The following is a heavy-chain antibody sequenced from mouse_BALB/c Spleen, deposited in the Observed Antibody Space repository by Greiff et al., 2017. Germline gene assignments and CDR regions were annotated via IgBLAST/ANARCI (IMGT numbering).Heavy chain of an antibody. Sequence: EVKLVESGGGLVQPGGSRKLSCAASGFTFSSFGMHWVRQAPEKGLEWVAYISSGSSTIYYADTVKGRFTISRDNPKNTLFLQMTSLRSEDTAMYYCARPYGNFFDYWGQGTSLTVSS. CDR3: ARPYGNFFDY. J-gene: IGHJ2*02. CDR1: GFTFSSFG. CDR2: ISSGSSTI. D-gene: IGHD2-1*01. V-gene: IGHV5-17*02.